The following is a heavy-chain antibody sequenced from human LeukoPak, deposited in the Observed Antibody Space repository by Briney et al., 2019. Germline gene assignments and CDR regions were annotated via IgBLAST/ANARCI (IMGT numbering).Heavy chain of an antibody. D-gene: IGHD2-15*01. Sequence: SETLSLTCTVSGGSISSGNYYWSWIRQPAGKGLEWIGHIYSSGSTNYNPSLRSRVTISVDTSKNQFSLKLSSVTAADTAVYYCARDIYCSGGSCYSYWGQGTLVTVSS. CDR1: GGSISSGNYY. J-gene: IGHJ4*02. CDR3: ARDIYCSGGSCYSY. V-gene: IGHV4-61*09. CDR2: IYSSGST.